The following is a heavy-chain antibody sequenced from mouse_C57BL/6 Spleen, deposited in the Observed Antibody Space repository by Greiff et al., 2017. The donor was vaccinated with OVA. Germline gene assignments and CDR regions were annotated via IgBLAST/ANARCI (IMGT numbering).Heavy chain of an antibody. CDR2: IDPEDGDT. V-gene: IGHV14-1*01. Sequence: VQLKQSGAELVRPGASVKLSCTASGFNIKDYYMHWVKQRPEQGLEWIGRIDPEDGDTEYAPKFQGKATMTADTSSNTAYLQLSSLTSEDTAVYYCTFYYGSSPHWYFDVWGTGTTVTVSS. CDR3: TFYYGSSPHWYFDV. CDR1: GFNIKDYY. J-gene: IGHJ1*03. D-gene: IGHD1-1*01.